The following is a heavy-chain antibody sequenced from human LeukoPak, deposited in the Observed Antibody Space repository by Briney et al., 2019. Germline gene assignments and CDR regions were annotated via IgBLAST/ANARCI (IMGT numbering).Heavy chain of an antibody. Sequence: GGSLRLSCAASGFTFSSYGMHWVRQAPGKGLEWVAVISYDGSDKYYVDSVKGRFTISRDNSKNTLYLQMNSLRAEDTAVYYCAKGKDYVDLGPLDYWGQGTLVTVSS. CDR2: ISYDGSDK. CDR1: GFTFSSYG. V-gene: IGHV3-30*18. CDR3: AKGKDYVDLGPLDY. J-gene: IGHJ4*02. D-gene: IGHD4-17*01.